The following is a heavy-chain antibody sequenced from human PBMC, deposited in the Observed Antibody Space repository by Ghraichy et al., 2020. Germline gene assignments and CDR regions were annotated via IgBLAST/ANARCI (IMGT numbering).Heavy chain of an antibody. Sequence: GGSLRLSCVVSGFTFSNYWMSWVRQAPGKGLEWVANINQDGSEKYYVDSVKGRFTISRDNAKNSLNLQMDTLRAEDTAVYYCARVSRTVGFMPPHIDYWGQGTLVSVSP. CDR1: GFTFSNYW. CDR3: ARVSRTVGFMPPHIDY. J-gene: IGHJ4*02. V-gene: IGHV3-7*01. CDR2: INQDGSEK. D-gene: IGHD3-16*01.